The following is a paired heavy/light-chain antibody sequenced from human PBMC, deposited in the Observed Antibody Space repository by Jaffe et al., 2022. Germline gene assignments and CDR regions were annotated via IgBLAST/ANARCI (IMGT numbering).Heavy chain of an antibody. CDR3: ANILRSSTSYTLRPDAFDI. J-gene: IGHJ3*02. V-gene: IGHV3-30*02. CDR2: IRYDGSNK. D-gene: IGHD2-2*01. Sequence: QVQLVESGGGVVQPGGSLRLSCAASGFTFSSYGMHWVRQAPGKGLEWVAFIRYDGSNKYYADSVKGRFTISRDNSKNTLYLQMNSLRAEDTAVYYCANILRSSTSYTLRPDAFDIWGQGTMVTVSS. CDR1: GFTFSSYG.
Light chain of an antibody. CDR2: GAS. CDR3: QQYGSSPFSLT. V-gene: IGKV3-20*01. J-gene: IGKJ4*01. Sequence: EIVLTQSPGTLSLSPGERATLSCRASQSVSSSYLAWYQQKPGQAPRLLIYGASSRATGIPDRFSGSGSGTDFTLTISRLEPEDFAVYYCQQYGSSPFSLTFGGGTKVEIK. CDR1: QSVSSSY.